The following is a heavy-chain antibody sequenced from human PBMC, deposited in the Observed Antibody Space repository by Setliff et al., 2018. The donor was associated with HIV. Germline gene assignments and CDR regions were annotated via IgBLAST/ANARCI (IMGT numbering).Heavy chain of an antibody. D-gene: IGHD3-10*01. CDR1: GGSVSSSSYY. CDR3: ARHFPSISLFFGDPGPFDR. V-gene: IGHV4-39*01. CDR2: IFNDGRT. J-gene: IGHJ4*02. Sequence: KASETLSLTCTVSGGSVSSSSYYWGWIRQPPGKGLEWIGSIFNDGRTYYNPSLKSRVTIPMDTSTNQFSLKLSSVTAADTAVYFCARHFPSISLFFGDPGPFDRWGQGALVT.